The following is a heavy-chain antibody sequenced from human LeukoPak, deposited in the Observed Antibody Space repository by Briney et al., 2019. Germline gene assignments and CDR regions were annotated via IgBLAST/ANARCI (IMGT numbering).Heavy chain of an antibody. Sequence: GGSLRLSCAASGFTFSSYAMSWVRQAPGKGLEWVSSISGNSGSTYNTDSVKGRFTISRDNSKNTVYLQMNSLRAEDTAVYYCAKVSAWAMVGATYFDYWGQGTLVTVSS. V-gene: IGHV3-23*01. CDR1: GFTFSSYA. J-gene: IGHJ4*02. D-gene: IGHD1-26*01. CDR2: ISGNSGST. CDR3: AKVSAWAMVGATYFDY.